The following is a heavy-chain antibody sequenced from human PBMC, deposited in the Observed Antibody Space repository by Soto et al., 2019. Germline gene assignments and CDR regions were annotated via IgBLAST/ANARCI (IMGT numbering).Heavy chain of an antibody. D-gene: IGHD2-21*02. CDR1: GFTFSSYG. V-gene: IGHV3-33*01. Sequence: QVQLVESGGGVVQPGRSLRLSCAASGFTFSSYGMHWVRQAPGKGLEWVAVIWYDGSNEFYADSVKGRFTISRDNSKNTLYLQMHSLRAEDTAVYYCARDQGDGWGQGTLVTVSS. CDR2: IWYDGSNE. CDR3: ARDQGDG. J-gene: IGHJ4*02.